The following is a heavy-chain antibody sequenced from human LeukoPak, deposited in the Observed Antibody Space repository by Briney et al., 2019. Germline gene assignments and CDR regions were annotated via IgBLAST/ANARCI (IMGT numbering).Heavy chain of an antibody. Sequence: ASVKVSCKASGYTFTGYYIHWVRQAPGQVLEWMGLINPDGGNTNYAQNFQGRVTLTRDTSTSTVYMELSSLRSEDTAIYYCARIRDGYNDAYDIWGQGTVVTVPS. V-gene: IGHV1-46*01. D-gene: IGHD5-24*01. CDR1: GYTFTGYY. CDR3: ARIRDGYNDAYDI. CDR2: INPDGGNT. J-gene: IGHJ3*02.